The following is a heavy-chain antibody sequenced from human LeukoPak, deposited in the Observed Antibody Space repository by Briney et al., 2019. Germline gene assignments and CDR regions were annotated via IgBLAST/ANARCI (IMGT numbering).Heavy chain of an antibody. Sequence: SETLSLTCTVSGGSIAGSSNYWVWIRQPPGKGLEWIGNIYYSGNTYYNPSLKSRVTISVDTSKNQFSLNLASVTAADTAVYCCARVGVFGYCTRDSCHSPLDYWGQGTLVTVSS. CDR1: GGSIAGSSNY. V-gene: IGHV4-39*07. CDR3: ARVGVFGYCTRDSCHSPLDY. CDR2: IYYSGNT. D-gene: IGHD2-15*01. J-gene: IGHJ4*02.